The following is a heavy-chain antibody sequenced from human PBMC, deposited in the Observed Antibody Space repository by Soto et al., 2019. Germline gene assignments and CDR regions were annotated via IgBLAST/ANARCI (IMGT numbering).Heavy chain of an antibody. CDR1: GYTFTSYG. V-gene: IGHV1-18*01. Sequence: ASVKVSCKASGYTFTSYGISWVRQAPGQGLEWMGWISAYNGNTNYAQKLQGRVTMTTDTSTSTAYMELRSLRSDDTAVYYCARDIGYCSSTSCFWDYWGQGTLVTVSS. CDR3: ARDIGYCSSTSCFWDY. J-gene: IGHJ4*02. D-gene: IGHD2-2*01. CDR2: ISAYNGNT.